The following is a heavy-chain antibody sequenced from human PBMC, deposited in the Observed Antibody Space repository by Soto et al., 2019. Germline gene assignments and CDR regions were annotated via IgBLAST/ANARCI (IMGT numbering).Heavy chain of an antibody. CDR2: IYHRGST. CDR1: GYSISRGFY. D-gene: IGHD3-10*01. J-gene: IGHJ4*02. V-gene: IGHV4-38-2*01. Sequence: SETLSLTCAVSGYSISRGFYWGWIRQPPGKRLEWIGNIYHRGSTYFNPSLKSRVNMSVDTSENQFSLKLSSVTATDTALYYCARGALGSSAYFDYWGPGILVTVSS. CDR3: ARGALGSSAYFDY.